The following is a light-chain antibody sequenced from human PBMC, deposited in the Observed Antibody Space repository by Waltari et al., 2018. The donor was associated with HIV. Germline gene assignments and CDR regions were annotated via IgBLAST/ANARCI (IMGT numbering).Light chain of an antibody. V-gene: IGLV6-57*04. CDR1: SGDIASNY. Sequence: NFMLTQPHSVSESPGKTVTISCTRSSGDIASNYVRWYQLRPGSAPTTLIYEHSQRPSGVPDRFSGSIDSSSNSASLTISGLKTEDEADYYCQSYDTDTHAMFGGGTKLTVL. CDR2: EHS. J-gene: IGLJ3*02. CDR3: QSYDTDTHAM.